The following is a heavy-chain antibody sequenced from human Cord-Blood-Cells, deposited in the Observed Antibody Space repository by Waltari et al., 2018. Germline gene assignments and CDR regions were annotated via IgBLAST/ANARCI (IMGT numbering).Heavy chain of an antibody. V-gene: IGHV4-39*07. CDR3: ARHPGGYDILTGYYINWFDP. J-gene: IGHJ5*02. CDR2: IYYSGST. D-gene: IGHD3-9*01. Sequence: QLQLQESGPGLVKPSETLSLTCTVSGGSISSSSYYWGWIRQPPGKGLGWIGSIYYSGSTYYNPSLKGRVTISVDTAKNQFSLRLGSVTAADTAVYYCARHPGGYDILTGYYINWFDPWGQGTLVTVSS. CDR1: GGSISSSSYY.